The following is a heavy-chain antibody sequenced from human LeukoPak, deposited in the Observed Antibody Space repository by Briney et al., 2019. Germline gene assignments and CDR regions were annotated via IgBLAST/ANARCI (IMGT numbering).Heavy chain of an antibody. D-gene: IGHD2-2*01. CDR2: INPNSGGT. J-gene: IGHJ3*02. CDR3: ARVAVVVPASGWSAFDI. Sequence: RASVKVSCKASGYTFTGYYMHWVRQAPGQGLEWMGWINPNSGGTNYAQKVQGRVTMTRDTSISTAYMELSRLRSDDTAVYYCARVAVVVPASGWSAFDIWGQGTMVTVSS. CDR1: GYTFTGYY. V-gene: IGHV1-2*02.